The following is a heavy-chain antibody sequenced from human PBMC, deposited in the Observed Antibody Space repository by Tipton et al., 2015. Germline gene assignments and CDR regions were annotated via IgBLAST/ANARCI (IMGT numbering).Heavy chain of an antibody. J-gene: IGHJ5*02. D-gene: IGHD3-3*01. V-gene: IGHV4-39*07. CDR2: INHSGST. CDR3: ARGGYDFWSGSKTYNWFDP. CDR1: GASISSITYY. Sequence: TLSLTCTVSGASISSITYYWAWIRQPPGKGLEWIGEINHSGSTNYNPSLKSRVTISVDTSKNQFSLKLSSVTAADTAMYYCARGGYDFWSGSKTYNWFDPWGQGTLVTVSS.